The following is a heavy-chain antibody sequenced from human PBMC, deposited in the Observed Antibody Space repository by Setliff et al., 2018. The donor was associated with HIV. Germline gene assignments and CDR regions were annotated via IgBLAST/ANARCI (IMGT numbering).Heavy chain of an antibody. CDR3: ARDCRVGWVFTYGMDV. CDR1: GFTFSPYW. V-gene: IGHV3-74*01. J-gene: IGHJ6*02. D-gene: IGHD6-13*01. CDR2: IKSDGSYT. Sequence: GGSLRLSCAASGFTFSPYWMHWVRQAPGKGLVWVSRIKSDGSYTSYADSVKGRFTISRDNSKNTLFLQMNSLRPEDTAVYYCARDCRVGWVFTYGMDVWGQGTLVTVSS.